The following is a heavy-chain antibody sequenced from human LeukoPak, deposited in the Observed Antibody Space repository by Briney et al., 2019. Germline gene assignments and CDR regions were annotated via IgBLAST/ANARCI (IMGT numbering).Heavy chain of an antibody. D-gene: IGHD5-12*01. V-gene: IGHV3-30*03. Sequence: GGSLRLSCAASGVTFRSYGMHWVRQAPGKGLEWVALISSDGNGKLYGKSVRGRFTVSRDDSKSTLYLQMNSLRAEDTAVYYCTTKVIRGNSGDDYDDWGQGTLVTVSS. CDR3: TTKVIRGNSGDDYDD. CDR2: ISSDGNGK. CDR1: GVTFRSYG. J-gene: IGHJ4*02.